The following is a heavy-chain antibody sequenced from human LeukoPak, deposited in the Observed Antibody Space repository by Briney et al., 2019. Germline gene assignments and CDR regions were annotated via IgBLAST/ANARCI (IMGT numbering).Heavy chain of an antibody. CDR2: IYYSGST. Sequence: PSETLSLTCTVSGGSISSYYWSWIRQPPGKGLEWIGYIYYSGSTNYNPSLKSRVTISVDTSKNQFSLKLSSVTAADTAVYYCAREDIVARDAFDIWGQGTMVTVSS. V-gene: IGHV4-59*01. J-gene: IGHJ3*02. D-gene: IGHD5-12*01. CDR3: AREDIVARDAFDI. CDR1: GGSISSYY.